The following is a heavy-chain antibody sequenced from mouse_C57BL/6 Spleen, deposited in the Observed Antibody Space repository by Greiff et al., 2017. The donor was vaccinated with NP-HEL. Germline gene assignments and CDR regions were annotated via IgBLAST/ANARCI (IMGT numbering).Heavy chain of an antibody. D-gene: IGHD2-5*01. CDR3: TTDSNYDAMDY. CDR2: IDPETGGT. J-gene: IGHJ4*01. V-gene: IGHV1-15*01. Sequence: VQLQQSGAELVRPGASVTLSCKASGYTFTDYEMHWVKQTPVHGLEWIGAIDPETGGTAYNQKFKGKAILTADKSSSTAYMELRSLTSEDSAVYYCTTDSNYDAMDYWGQGTSVTVSS. CDR1: GYTFTDYE.